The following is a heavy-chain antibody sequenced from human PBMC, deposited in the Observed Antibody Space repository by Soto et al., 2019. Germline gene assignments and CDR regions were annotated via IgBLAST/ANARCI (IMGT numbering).Heavy chain of an antibody. J-gene: IGHJ5*02. CDR3: ASVYSSRGTRWFDP. CDR1: GGTFSSYA. V-gene: IGHV1-69*01. D-gene: IGHD6-13*01. Sequence: QVQLVQSGAEVRKPGSSVKVSCKASGGTFSSYAISWVRQAPGQGLEWMGGIIPIFGTANYAQKFQGRVTITADESTSTAFMELSSLRSEDTAVYYCASVYSSRGTRWFDPWGQGTLVTVSS. CDR2: IIPIFGTA.